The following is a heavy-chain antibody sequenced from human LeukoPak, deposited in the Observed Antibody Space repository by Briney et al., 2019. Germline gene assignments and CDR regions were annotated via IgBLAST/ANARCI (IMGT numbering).Heavy chain of an antibody. CDR1: GFTFISHS. CDR3: ARDDGYSSSWYYWFDP. J-gene: IGHJ5*02. Sequence: GGSLRLSCAASGFTFISHSMNWVRQAPGKGLEWLSYISGSSRTISYADSVKGRFTVSRDNAEKSLFLQMDNLRAEDTGIYYCARDDGYSSSWYYWFDPWGQGTLVTVSS. V-gene: IGHV3-48*04. D-gene: IGHD6-13*01. CDR2: ISGSSRTI.